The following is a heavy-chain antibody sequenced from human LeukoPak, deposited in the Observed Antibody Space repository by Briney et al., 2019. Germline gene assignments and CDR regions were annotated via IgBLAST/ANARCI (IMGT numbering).Heavy chain of an antibody. CDR3: ARDANGSDLHYYHMDV. J-gene: IGHJ6*03. CDR1: GGSITSANW. CDR2: IYHTGNT. Sequence: PGTLSLTCAVSGGSITSANWWSWVRQPPGKGLEWIGEIYHTGNTNYNPSLNSRVSISLDTSKNQFSLRLTSVTAADTAVYFCARDANGSDLHYYHMDVWGKGTTVTVSS. D-gene: IGHD6-25*01. V-gene: IGHV4-4*01.